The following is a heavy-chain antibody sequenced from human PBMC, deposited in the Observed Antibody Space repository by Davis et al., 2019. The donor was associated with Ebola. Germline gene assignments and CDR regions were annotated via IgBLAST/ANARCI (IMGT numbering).Heavy chain of an antibody. D-gene: IGHD1-1*01. CDR2: ISYDGSNK. Sequence: GGSLRLSCAASGFTFSSYAMHWVRQAPGKGLEWVAVISYDGSNKYYADSVKGRFTISRDNSKNTLYLQMNSLRAEDTAVYYCARGMNDLRDLYYYGMDVWGQGTTVTVSS. V-gene: IGHV3-30-3*01. CDR1: GFTFSSYA. J-gene: IGHJ6*02. CDR3: ARGMNDLRDLYYYGMDV.